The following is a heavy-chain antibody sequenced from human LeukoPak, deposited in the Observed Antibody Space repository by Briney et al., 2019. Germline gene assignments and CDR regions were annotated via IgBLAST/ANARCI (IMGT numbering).Heavy chain of an antibody. CDR3: ARDGSGYGHDAFDI. CDR1: GFTFSNYE. Sequence: GGSLRLSCAASGFTFSNYEMSWVRQAPGKGLEWVSYIISSGSTLYYANSVKGRFTISRDNAKNSLYLQMNSLRAEDTAVYYCARDGSGYGHDAFDIWGQGTMVTVSS. V-gene: IGHV3-48*03. J-gene: IGHJ3*02. D-gene: IGHD5-12*01. CDR2: IISSGSTL.